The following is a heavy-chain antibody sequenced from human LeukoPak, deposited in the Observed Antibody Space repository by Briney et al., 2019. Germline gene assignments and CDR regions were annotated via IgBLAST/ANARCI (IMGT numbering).Heavy chain of an antibody. CDR2: ISAYNGNT. V-gene: IGHV1-18*01. Sequence: SSVKLSCKASGGTFSSYAISWVREAPGQGLEWMGWISAYNGNTNYAQKLQGRVTMTTDTSTSTAYQELRSLRSDDTAVHYCERGAAHPRSSWFDPWGQGTLVTVSS. CDR3: ERGAAHPRSSWFDP. J-gene: IGHJ5*02. D-gene: IGHD2-2*01. CDR1: GGTFSSYA.